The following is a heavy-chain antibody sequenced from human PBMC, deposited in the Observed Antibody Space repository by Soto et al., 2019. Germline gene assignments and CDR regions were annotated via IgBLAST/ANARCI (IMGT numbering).Heavy chain of an antibody. CDR2: IYHSGST. CDR3: ATYDYSNYQAFDY. Sequence: QVQLQESGPGLVKPSGTLSLTCAVSGGSISSSNWWSWVRQPPGKGLEWIGEIYHSGSTNYTPSLKSRVTISVDKSKNQFSLKLGSVTAADTAVYYCATYDYSNYQAFDYWGQGTLVTVSS. J-gene: IGHJ4*02. CDR1: GGSISSSNW. D-gene: IGHD4-4*01. V-gene: IGHV4-4*02.